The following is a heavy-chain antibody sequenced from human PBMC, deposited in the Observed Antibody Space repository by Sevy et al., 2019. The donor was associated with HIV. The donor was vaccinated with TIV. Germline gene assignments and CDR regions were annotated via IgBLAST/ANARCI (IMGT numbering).Heavy chain of an antibody. CDR3: TRARGGVAASGDY. V-gene: IGHV3-21*06. CDR1: GFTFSTYS. CDR2: ISSRSSHI. D-gene: IGHD6-13*01. Sequence: GGSLRLSCAASGFTFSTYSMNWVRQAPGKGLEWVSSISSRSSHIYYADSVKGRFTVSRGNAKNSVYLQMNSLRAEDTAMYYCTRARGGVAASGDYWGQGTLVTVSS. J-gene: IGHJ4*02.